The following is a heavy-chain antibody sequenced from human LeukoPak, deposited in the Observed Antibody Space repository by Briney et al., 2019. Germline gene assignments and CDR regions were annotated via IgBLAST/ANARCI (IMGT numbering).Heavy chain of an antibody. CDR3: ARGGSSWFMEPGNWFDP. Sequence: SETLSLTCAVYGGSFSGYYWSWIRQPPGKGLEWIGEINHSGSTNYNPSLKSRVTISVDTSKNQFSLKLSSVTAADTAVYYCARGGSSWFMEPGNWFDPWGQGTLVTVSS. V-gene: IGHV4-34*01. CDR2: INHSGST. D-gene: IGHD6-13*01. CDR1: GGSFSGYY. J-gene: IGHJ5*02.